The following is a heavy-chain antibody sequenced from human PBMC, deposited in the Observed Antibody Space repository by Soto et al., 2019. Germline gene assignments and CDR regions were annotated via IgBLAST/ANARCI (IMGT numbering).Heavy chain of an antibody. Sequence: GASVKVSCKASGGTFGSYAISWVRQAPGQGLEWMGGIIPIPGTANYEQKFQGRVTIAADESTSTAYMELSSLRSEDTAVYYCARSQGSSTSLEIYYYYYYGMDVWGQGTTVTVSS. D-gene: IGHD2-2*01. CDR3: ARSQGSSTSLEIYYYYYYGMDV. CDR1: GGTFGSYA. CDR2: IIPIPGTA. V-gene: IGHV1-69*13. J-gene: IGHJ6*02.